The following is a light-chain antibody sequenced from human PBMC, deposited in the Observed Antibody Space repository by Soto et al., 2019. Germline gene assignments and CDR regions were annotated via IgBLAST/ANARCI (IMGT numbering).Light chain of an antibody. J-gene: IGKJ1*01. CDR2: GAT. CDR3: QQYYSSWT. Sequence: DIQMTQSPSSLSASVGDRVTITCRASQTITTYLNWYQQRPGKAPKLLIFGATALQGGAPSRFSGSGSGTEFTLTISGLQPDDFATYYCQQYYSSWTFGQGTKVDIK. V-gene: IGKV1-39*01. CDR1: QTITTY.